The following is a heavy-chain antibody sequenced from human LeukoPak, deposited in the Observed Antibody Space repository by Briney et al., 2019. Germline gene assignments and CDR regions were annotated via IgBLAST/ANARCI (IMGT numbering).Heavy chain of an antibody. J-gene: IGHJ4*02. D-gene: IGHD2-21*01. CDR3: AKESPYSSNRLYYFDY. CDR1: GFTFDDYA. V-gene: IGHV3-9*01. CDR2: ISWNSGSI. Sequence: GGSLRLSCAASGFTFDDYAMHWVRQAPGKGLEWVSGISWNSGSIGYADSVKGRFTISRDNAKNSLYLQMNSLRADDTAVYYCAKESPYSSNRLYYFDYWGQGTLVTVS.